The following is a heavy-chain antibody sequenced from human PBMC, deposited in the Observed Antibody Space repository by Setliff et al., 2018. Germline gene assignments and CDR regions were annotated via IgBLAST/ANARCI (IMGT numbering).Heavy chain of an antibody. CDR1: GGSIRNYY. CDR3: ARGYYNFLSGYYTPYYFDY. V-gene: IGHV4-59*01. J-gene: IGHJ4*02. D-gene: IGHD3-3*01. Sequence: PSETLSLTCTVSGGSIRNYYWSWIRQPPGKGLGWIGYIYYSGNTNYNPSLKSRVTISVDTSKNQFSLKLSSVTAADTAVYFCARGYYNFLSGYYTPYYFDYWGQGTLVTVSS. CDR2: IYYSGNT.